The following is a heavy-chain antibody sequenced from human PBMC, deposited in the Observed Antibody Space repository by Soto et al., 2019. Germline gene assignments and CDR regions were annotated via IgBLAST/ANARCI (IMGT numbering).Heavy chain of an antibody. CDR1: GGSIRDYF. CDR2: SYYSGRT. D-gene: IGHD4-17*01. Sequence: QVQLQESGPGLVKPSETLSLTCTVSGGSIRDYFWTWIRQPPGKGLEWIGYSYYSGRTNYNPSLKRRVSITVDTSQNHFSLQLRSVTAADTAVYYCARVGGDDFGDSGGFDYWGQGTLVTVSS. V-gene: IGHV4-59*01. J-gene: IGHJ4*02. CDR3: ARVGGDDFGDSGGFDY.